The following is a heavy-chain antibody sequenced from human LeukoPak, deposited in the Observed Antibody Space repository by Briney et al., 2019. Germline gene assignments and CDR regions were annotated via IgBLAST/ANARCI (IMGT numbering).Heavy chain of an antibody. Sequence: SETLSLTCTVSGGSISSYYWSWIRQPPGKGLEWIGYIYYSGSTNYNPSLKSRVTISVHTSKNQFSLKLSSVTAADTAVYYCARESRGYCSSTSCYAWFDPWGQGTLVTVSS. CDR2: IYYSGST. CDR1: GGSISSYY. CDR3: ARESRGYCSSTSCYAWFDP. J-gene: IGHJ5*02. D-gene: IGHD2-2*01. V-gene: IGHV4-59*01.